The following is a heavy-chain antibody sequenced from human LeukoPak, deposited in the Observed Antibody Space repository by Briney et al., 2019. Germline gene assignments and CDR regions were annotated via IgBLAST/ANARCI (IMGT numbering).Heavy chain of an antibody. CDR1: GFPFSSYW. V-gene: IGHV3-7*04. CDR3: TRVGYIDEGIDY. Sequence: GGSLRLSCVTSGFPFSSYWMTWVRQAPGKGLEWVTNIKQDGSKKSYVDSVKGRFTISRDNAKNSLYLQMNSLRAEDTAIYYCTRVGYIDEGIDYWGQGTLVTVSS. J-gene: IGHJ4*02. D-gene: IGHD5-24*01. CDR2: IKQDGSKK.